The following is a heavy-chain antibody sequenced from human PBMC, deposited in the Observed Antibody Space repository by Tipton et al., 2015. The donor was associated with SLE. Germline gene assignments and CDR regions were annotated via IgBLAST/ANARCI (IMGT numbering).Heavy chain of an antibody. CDR1: GASISPNY. V-gene: IGHV4-59*12. D-gene: IGHD3-3*01. CDR3: ARGFPVLRFLEWSQDYYYYMDV. J-gene: IGHJ6*03. CDR2: IYSSVST. Sequence: GLVKPSETLSLTCAVSGASISPNYRSWIRQPTGKGLEWIGYIYSSVSTNYNPSLQSRVTISADTSKNQFSLKLSSVTAADTAVYYCARGFPVLRFLEWSQDYYYYMDVWGKGTTVTVSS.